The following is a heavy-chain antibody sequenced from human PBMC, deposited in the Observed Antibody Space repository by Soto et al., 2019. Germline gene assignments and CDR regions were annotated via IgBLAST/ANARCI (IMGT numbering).Heavy chain of an antibody. J-gene: IGHJ4*02. CDR1: GFIFSSYT. Sequence: EVQLVESGGGLVQPGGSLRLSCAASGFIFSSYTMNWVRQAPGKGLEWVSYIGVGSGTIYYADSVKGRFTISRDDAKNSLYLQMSSLRAEDTAVYYCASVMSTVTPNDYWGRGTLVTVSS. CDR3: ASVMSTVTPNDY. D-gene: IGHD4-17*01. V-gene: IGHV3-48*04. CDR2: IGVGSGTI.